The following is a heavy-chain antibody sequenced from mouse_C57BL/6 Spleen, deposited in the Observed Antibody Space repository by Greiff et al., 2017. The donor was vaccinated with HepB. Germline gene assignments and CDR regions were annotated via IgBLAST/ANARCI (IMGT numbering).Heavy chain of an antibody. CDR2: INPSSGYT. V-gene: IGHV1-4*01. CDR3: ARLGITTVVATRALFAY. Sequence: QVQLQQSGAELARPGASVKMSCKASGYTFTSYTMHWVKQRPGQGLEWIGYINPSSGYTKYNQKFKDKATLTADKSSSTAFMQLISLTSEDSAFYYCARLGITTVVATRALFAYWGQGTRVTVSA. J-gene: IGHJ3*01. CDR1: GYTFTSYT. D-gene: IGHD1-1*01.